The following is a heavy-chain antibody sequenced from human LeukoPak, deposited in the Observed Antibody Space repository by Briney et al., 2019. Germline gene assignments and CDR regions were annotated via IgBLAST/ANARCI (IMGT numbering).Heavy chain of an antibody. Sequence: PGRSLRLSCAASGFTFSSYGMHWVRQAPGRGLEWVAVIWYGGSNKYYVDSVTGRFANSKDNSKNTLYLQMNSLRAEDTAVYYCARDRGDIAARPRNYFDYWGQGTLVTVSS. D-gene: IGHD6-6*01. CDR1: GFTFSSYG. V-gene: IGHV3-33*01. J-gene: IGHJ4*02. CDR3: ARDRGDIAARPRNYFDY. CDR2: IWYGGSNK.